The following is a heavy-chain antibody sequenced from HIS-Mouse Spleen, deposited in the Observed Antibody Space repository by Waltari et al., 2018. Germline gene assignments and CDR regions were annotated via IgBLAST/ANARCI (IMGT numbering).Heavy chain of an antibody. CDR2: IYYSWST. CDR3: AREIPYSSSWYDWYFDL. D-gene: IGHD6-13*01. Sequence: QLHLQESGPGLVKPSETLSLTCTVPGGSLRSSRSFWARVRLPPGKGLEWIGSIYYSWSTYYNPALKSRVTISVDTSKNQFSLKLSSVTAADTAVYYCAREIPYSSSWYDWYFDLWGRGTLVTVSS. J-gene: IGHJ2*01. V-gene: IGHV4-39*07. CDR1: GGSLRSSRSF.